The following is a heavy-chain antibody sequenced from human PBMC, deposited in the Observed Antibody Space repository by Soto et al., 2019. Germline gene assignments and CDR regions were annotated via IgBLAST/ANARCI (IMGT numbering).Heavy chain of an antibody. CDR1: GYSISSSNW. CDR3: ARREIQGPIDY. J-gene: IGHJ4*02. Sequence: QVQLQESGPGLVKPSDTLSLTCAVSGYSISSSNWWGWIRQPPGKGLEWIGYIYYSGTTYYNPSLKSRVTTSVDTSKNQFSLTLTSVTAVDTAVYYCARREIQGPIDYWGQGTLVTVSS. CDR2: IYYSGTT. V-gene: IGHV4-28*01. D-gene: IGHD1-26*01.